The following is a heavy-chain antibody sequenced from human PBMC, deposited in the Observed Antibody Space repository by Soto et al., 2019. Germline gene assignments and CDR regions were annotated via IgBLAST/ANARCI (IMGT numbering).Heavy chain of an antibody. CDR1: GGSVNSDNYY. D-gene: IGHD3-3*02. CDR3: AREFSNTPEAFDS. V-gene: IGHV4-61*01. Sequence: SDTLSLTCTVSGGSVNSDNYYWIWILQPPGKGLEWIGYIYHTGRTNYNPSLESRITISLDTSKNQFSLTLSSVTAADTALFYCAREFSNTPEAFDSWGQGALVTVSS. J-gene: IGHJ4*02. CDR2: IYHTGRT.